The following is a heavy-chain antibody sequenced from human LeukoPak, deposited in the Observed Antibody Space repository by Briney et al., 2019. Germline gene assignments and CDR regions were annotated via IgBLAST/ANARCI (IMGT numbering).Heavy chain of an antibody. V-gene: IGHV3-30*04. CDR2: ISYDGSNK. CDR3: ARDPDYVDYVLDY. D-gene: IGHD4-17*01. Sequence: GGSLRLSCAASGFTFSSYAMHWVRQAPGKGLEWVAVISYDGSNKYYADSVKGRFTISRDNSKNTLYLQMNSLKPEDTAVYYFARDPDYVDYVLDYWGKGTLVTVSS. J-gene: IGHJ4*02. CDR1: GFTFSSYA.